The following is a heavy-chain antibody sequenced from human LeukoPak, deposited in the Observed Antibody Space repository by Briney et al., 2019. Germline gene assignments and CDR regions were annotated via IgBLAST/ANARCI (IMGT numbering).Heavy chain of an antibody. CDR2: ISAYNGNT. CDR3: ARELGEYSSSYDFDY. CDR1: GYTFTSYG. J-gene: IGHJ4*02. D-gene: IGHD6-6*01. Sequence: ASVKVSCKASGYTFTSYGISWVRQALGQGLEWMGWISAYNGNTNYAQKLQGRVTMTTDTSTSTAYLELRSLRSDDTAVYYCARELGEYSSSYDFDYWGQGTLVTVSS. V-gene: IGHV1-18*01.